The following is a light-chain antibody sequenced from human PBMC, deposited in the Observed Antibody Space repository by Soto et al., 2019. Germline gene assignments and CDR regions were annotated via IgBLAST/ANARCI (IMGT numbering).Light chain of an antibody. Sequence: QSALTQPASVSGSPGQSITISCTGTSSDVGSYNLVSWYQQHPGKAPKLMIYDVSKRPSGVSNRFSGSKSGNTASLTISGLQAEDEADYYCSSYTRSSTYVFGTGTKVTV. CDR3: SSYTRSSTYV. CDR1: SSDVGSYNL. V-gene: IGLV2-14*02. CDR2: DVS. J-gene: IGLJ1*01.